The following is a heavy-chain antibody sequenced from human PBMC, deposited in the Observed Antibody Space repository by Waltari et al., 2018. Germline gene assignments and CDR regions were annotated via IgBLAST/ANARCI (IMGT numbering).Heavy chain of an antibody. CDR2: IYHSGST. Sequence: QVQLQESGPGLVKPSETLSLTCAVSGYSISSGYYWGWIRQPPGKGLEWIGGIYHSGSTYYNPSLKSRVTISVDTSKNQFSLKLSSVTAADTAVYYCARHGSYSDPWGQGTLVTVSS. CDR1: GYSISSGYY. D-gene: IGHD1-26*01. V-gene: IGHV4-38-2*01. J-gene: IGHJ5*02. CDR3: ARHGSYSDP.